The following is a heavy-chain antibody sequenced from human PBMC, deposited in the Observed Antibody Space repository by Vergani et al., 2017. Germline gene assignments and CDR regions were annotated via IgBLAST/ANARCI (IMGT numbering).Heavy chain of an antibody. J-gene: IGHJ4*02. D-gene: IGHD6-13*01. Sequence: EVQLLESGGGLVQPGGSLRLPCAAPGITSRSYVFSWVRQAPGKGVEWVSAIGGSGGSTYYAGSVKGRFTIARDNSKDTLYLQMNSLRAEDTAVYYCAKDVRSSWYEGYFDYWGQGTLVTVSS. V-gene: IGHV3-23*01. CDR3: AKDVRSSWYEGYFDY. CDR2: IGGSGGST. CDR1: GITSRSYV.